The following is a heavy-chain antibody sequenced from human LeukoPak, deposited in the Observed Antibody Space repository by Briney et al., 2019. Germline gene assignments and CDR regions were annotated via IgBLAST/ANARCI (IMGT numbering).Heavy chain of an antibody. D-gene: IGHD3-3*01. Sequence: PSETLSLTCAVSGGSISSSNWWSWVRQPPGKGLEWIGEIYHSGSTNYNPSLKSRVTISVDKSKNQFSLKLSSVTAADTAVYYCARERHPTNYDFWSGYYRNYFDYWGQGTLVTVSS. CDR1: GGSISSSNW. J-gene: IGHJ4*02. CDR3: ARERHPTNYDFWSGYYRNYFDY. CDR2: IYHSGST. V-gene: IGHV4-4*02.